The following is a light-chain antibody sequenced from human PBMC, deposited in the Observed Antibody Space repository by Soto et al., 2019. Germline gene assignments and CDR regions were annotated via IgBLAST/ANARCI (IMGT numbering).Light chain of an antibody. CDR3: QQYNNWPPYT. CDR1: QSGSRSY. Sequence: EIVLTQSPGTLSLSPGERATLSCRASQSGSRSYLAWYQQKPGQAPRLLMYGASTRATGIPARFSGSGSGTDFTLTISRLQSEDFAVYYCQQYNNWPPYTFGQGTKVDIK. V-gene: IGKV3-15*01. CDR2: GAS. J-gene: IGKJ2*01.